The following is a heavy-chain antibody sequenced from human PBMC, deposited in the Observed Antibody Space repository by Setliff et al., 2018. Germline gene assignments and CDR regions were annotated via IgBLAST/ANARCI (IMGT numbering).Heavy chain of an antibody. Sequence: GGSLRLSCAASGFTSSRYSMSWVRQAPGKGLVWVSRIDSDGSVTNYADSVRGRFIISRDNAKNTLYLQMNSPRDEDTAMYYCGSWSVVAAGTDWGQGTLVTVSS. J-gene: IGHJ4*02. V-gene: IGHV3-74*01. CDR2: IDSDGSVT. D-gene: IGHD2-15*01. CDR1: GFTSSRYS. CDR3: GSWSVVAAGTD.